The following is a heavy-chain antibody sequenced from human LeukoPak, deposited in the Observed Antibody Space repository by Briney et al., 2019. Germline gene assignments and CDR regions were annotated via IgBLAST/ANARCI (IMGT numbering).Heavy chain of an antibody. Sequence: SETLCLTCTVSGGSISSYYWSWIRQPPGKGLEWIGYIYYSGSTNYNPSLKSRVTISVDTSKNQFSLKLSSVTAADTAVYYCARVGFGIEARPLFDYWGQGTLVTVSS. CDR2: IYYSGST. CDR3: ARVGFGIEARPLFDY. D-gene: IGHD6-6*01. J-gene: IGHJ4*02. V-gene: IGHV4-59*01. CDR1: GGSISSYY.